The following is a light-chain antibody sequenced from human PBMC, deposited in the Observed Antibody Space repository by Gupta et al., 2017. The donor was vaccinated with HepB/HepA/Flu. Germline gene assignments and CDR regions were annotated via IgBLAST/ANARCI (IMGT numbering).Light chain of an antibody. J-gene: IGLJ3*02. CDR3: AALDGILNCWV. CDR1: SSNIGSHN. CDR2: TNN. Sequence: QSVLTQPPSAAGTTGQRVTISCSGSSSNIGSHNVHWYQQVPGTAPKLLIHTNNHRPTGVPVRFSGSKSGTSASLAISGLQAEDDADYYCAALDGILNCWVFGGGTKVTVL. V-gene: IGLV1-44*01.